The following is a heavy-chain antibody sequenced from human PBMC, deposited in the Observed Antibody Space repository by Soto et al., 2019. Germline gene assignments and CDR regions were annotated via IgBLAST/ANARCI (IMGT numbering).Heavy chain of an antibody. CDR1: GDSISDYFY. D-gene: IGHD2-15*01. CDR2: IYTDGTT. Sequence: QVQLQGSGPGQVKPSETLSLTYTVSGDSISDYFYWSWIRQPAGKGLEWIGRIYTDGTTKYNTSLTSRVTLSLDKSTNQFSLRLISVSAADTAVYYFAREVRGGFSGIFDQWGRGSRVTVSS. CDR3: AREVRGGFSGIFDQ. V-gene: IGHV4-4*07. J-gene: IGHJ4*02.